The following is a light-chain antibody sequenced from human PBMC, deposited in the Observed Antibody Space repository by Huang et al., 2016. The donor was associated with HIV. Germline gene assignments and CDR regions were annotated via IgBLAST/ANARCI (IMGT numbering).Light chain of an antibody. CDR1: QTISSW. J-gene: IGKJ2*01. CDR2: KAS. CDR3: QQYNGYSYT. Sequence: DIQMTQSPSTLSASVGDRVSLTCRASQTISSWLAWYQQKPGKAPKRLIYKASSLESGVPSRFSGSGSGSEFTLTISSLQPDDFATYYCQQYNGYSYTFGQGTKLEIK. V-gene: IGKV1-5*03.